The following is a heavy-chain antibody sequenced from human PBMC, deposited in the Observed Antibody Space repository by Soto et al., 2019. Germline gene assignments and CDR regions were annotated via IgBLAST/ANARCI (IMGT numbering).Heavy chain of an antibody. CDR3: ARPKTTVTTPDAFDI. CDR2: INHSGIT. V-gene: IGHV4-34*01. CDR1: GVSFSGYY. Sequence: QVQLQQWGAGLLTPSETLSLTCGVYGVSFSGYYWSWIRQTPGKGLEWIGEINHSGITNYNPSLKGRVSVSVDTSKNQFSLKLSSVTAADTAVYYCARPKTTVTTPDAFDIWGQGTMVTVSS. J-gene: IGHJ3*02. D-gene: IGHD4-17*01.